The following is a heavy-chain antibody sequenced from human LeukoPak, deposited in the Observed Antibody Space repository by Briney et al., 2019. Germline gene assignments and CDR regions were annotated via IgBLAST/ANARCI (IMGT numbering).Heavy chain of an antibody. Sequence: PSETLSLTCAVSGGSFSGYYWSWIRQPPGKGLEWIGEINHSGNTNYNPSLKSRVTISVDTSKNQFSLKLNSVTAADTAVYYCARPPYSSGLGGNWFDPWGQGTLVTVSS. CDR1: GGSFSGYY. CDR3: ARPPYSSGLGGNWFDP. CDR2: INHSGNT. D-gene: IGHD6-19*01. V-gene: IGHV4-34*01. J-gene: IGHJ5*02.